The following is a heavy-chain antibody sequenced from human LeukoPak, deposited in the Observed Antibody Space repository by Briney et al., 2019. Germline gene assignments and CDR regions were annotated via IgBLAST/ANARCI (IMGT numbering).Heavy chain of an antibody. CDR3: ARDAPRYGSGSYYPSF. CDR2: INSDGSST. CDR1: GFTFSSYW. V-gene: IGHV3-74*01. J-gene: IGHJ4*02. Sequence: GGPLRLSCAASGFTFSSYWMHWVRQAPGKGLVWVSRINSDGSSTSYADSVKGRFTISRDNAKNTLYLQMNSLRAEDTAVYYCARDAPRYGSGSYYPSFWGQGTLVTVSS. D-gene: IGHD3-10*01.